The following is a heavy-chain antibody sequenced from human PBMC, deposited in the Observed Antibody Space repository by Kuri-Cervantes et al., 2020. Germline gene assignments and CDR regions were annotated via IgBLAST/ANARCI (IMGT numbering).Heavy chain of an antibody. CDR1: GYTFTSYG. CDR2: ISAYNGNT. V-gene: IGHV1-18*01. J-gene: IGHJ6*02. CDR3: ARGGRMVRGVISRVYYGMDV. Sequence: ASVKVSCKASGYTFTSYGISWVRQAPGQGLEWMGWISAYNGNTYYAQKLQGRVTMTTHTSTSTVYMELRSLRSDDTAVYYCARGGRMVRGVISRVYYGMDVWGQGTTVTVSS. D-gene: IGHD3-10*01.